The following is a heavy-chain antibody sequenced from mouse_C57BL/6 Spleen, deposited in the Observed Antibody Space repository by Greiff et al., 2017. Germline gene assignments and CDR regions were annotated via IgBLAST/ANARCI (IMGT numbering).Heavy chain of an antibody. D-gene: IGHD1-1*01. CDR2: IYPGSGST. J-gene: IGHJ3*01. V-gene: IGHV1-55*01. CDR3: ARGNYGSSYSFAY. Sequence: QVQLQQPGAELVKPGASVKMSCKASGYTFTSYWITWVKQRPGQGLAWIGDIYPGSGSTNYNEKFKSKATLTVDTSSSTAYMQLSSLTSEYSAVYYCARGNYGSSYSFAYWGQGTLVTVSA. CDR1: GYTFTSYW.